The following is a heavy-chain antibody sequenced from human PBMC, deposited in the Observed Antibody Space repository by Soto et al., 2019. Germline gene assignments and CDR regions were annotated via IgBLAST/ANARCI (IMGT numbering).Heavy chain of an antibody. Sequence: GGSLRLSCAASGFTFSDYYMSWIRQAPGKGLEWVSYITNSGNTIYYADSVKGRFTISRDNAMNSLYLQMNSLRAEDTAVYYRARDRGIVAKNVGYYFDYWGQGTLVTVSS. CDR1: GFTFSDYY. D-gene: IGHD5-12*01. CDR3: ARDRGIVAKNVGYYFDY. J-gene: IGHJ4*02. CDR2: ITNSGNTI. V-gene: IGHV3-11*01.